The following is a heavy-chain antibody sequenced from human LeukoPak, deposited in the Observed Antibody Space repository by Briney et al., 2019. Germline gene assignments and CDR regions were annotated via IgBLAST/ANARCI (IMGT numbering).Heavy chain of an antibody. V-gene: IGHV3-7*01. D-gene: IGHD1-14*01. CDR2: INQDGSEK. Sequence: GGSRRLSCATSGLTLSSHWMSWVRQAPGKGLEWVANINQDGSEKYYVDSVKGRFTISRDNAKNSLYLQMNSLRAEDTAVYYCARGGTNYYYYYMDVWGKGTTVTVSS. CDR1: GLTLSSHW. CDR3: ARGGTNYYYYYMDV. J-gene: IGHJ6*03.